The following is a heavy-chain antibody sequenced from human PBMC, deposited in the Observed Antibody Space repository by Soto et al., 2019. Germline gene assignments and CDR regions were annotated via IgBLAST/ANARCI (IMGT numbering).Heavy chain of an antibody. J-gene: IGHJ6*02. Sequence: PGGSLRLSCAASGFTFSSYAMSWVRQAPGKGLEWVSAISGSGGSTYYADSVKGRFTISRDNSKNTLYLQMNSLRAEDTAVYYCAREGESDYRFYYYYGMDVWGQGTTVTVSS. CDR2: ISGSGGST. V-gene: IGHV3-23*01. CDR3: AREGESDYRFYYYYGMDV. CDR1: GFTFSSYA. D-gene: IGHD4-17*01.